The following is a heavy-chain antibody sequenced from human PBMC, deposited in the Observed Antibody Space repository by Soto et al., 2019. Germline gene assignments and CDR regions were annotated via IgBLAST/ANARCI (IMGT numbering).Heavy chain of an antibody. CDR3: ARSPGDYFDY. J-gene: IGHJ4*02. CDR1: GCSISSGGYY. CDR2: IFYSGST. V-gene: IGHV4-31*03. Sequence: QVQLQESGPGLVKPSQTLSLTCTVSGCSISSGGYYWSWIRQHPGKGLEWIGYIFYSGSTYYNPSLRGCVAISVDTSKNQFSLKLSSVTAADTAVYYCARSPGDYFDYWGQGTLVTVSS.